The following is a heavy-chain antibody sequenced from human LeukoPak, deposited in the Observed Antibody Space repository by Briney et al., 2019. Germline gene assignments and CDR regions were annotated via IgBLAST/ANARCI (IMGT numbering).Heavy chain of an antibody. J-gene: IGHJ4*02. CDR3: AREGIAADSYFDH. Sequence: SQTLSLTCAISGDSVSSNSAAWNWIRRSPSRGPEWLGRTYYRSKWYNDYAVSVKSRITINPDTSKNQFSLQLNSVTPEDTAVYYCAREGIAADSYFDHWGQGSLVTVSS. V-gene: IGHV6-1*01. CDR1: GDSVSSNSAA. D-gene: IGHD6-13*01. CDR2: TYYRSKWYN.